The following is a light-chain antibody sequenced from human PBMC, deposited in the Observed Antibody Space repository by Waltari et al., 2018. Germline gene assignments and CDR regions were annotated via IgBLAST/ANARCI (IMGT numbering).Light chain of an antibody. V-gene: IGLV2-14*03. J-gene: IGLJ3*02. CDR3: SSQSSDNVVL. CDR1: SSDVGSYNS. CDR2: DVS. Sequence: QSALTQPASVSGSPGQSIPISCTGTSSDVGSYNSVSWYQDHPGQGPKVIIYDVSERPSGVSARFSGSKSGNTASLSISGLQAEDEADYYCSSQSSDNVVLFGGGTKVTVL.